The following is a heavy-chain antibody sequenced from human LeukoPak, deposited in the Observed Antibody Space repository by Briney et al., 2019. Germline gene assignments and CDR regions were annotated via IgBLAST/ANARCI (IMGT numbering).Heavy chain of an antibody. CDR2: LSRSGGSA. CDR1: GFTFSSYD. V-gene: IGHV3-23*01. J-gene: IGHJ4*02. Sequence: PGGSLRLSCAASGFTFSSYDMTWVRQAPGKGLEWVSSLSRSGGSAYSADSVKGRFTISRDNSKNTLYLHMNTLRAEDTAVYCCASGWYYFDFWGQGTLVTVSS. D-gene: IGHD6-19*01. CDR3: ASGWYYFDF.